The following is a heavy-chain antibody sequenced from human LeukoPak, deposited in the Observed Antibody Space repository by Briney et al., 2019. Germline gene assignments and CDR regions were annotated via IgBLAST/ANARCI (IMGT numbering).Heavy chain of an antibody. CDR3: ARNNEMGAYNNWFDP. J-gene: IGHJ5*02. Sequence: SETLSLTCTVSGGSISSYYWSWIRQPPGKGLEWIGYIYYSGSTNYNPSLKSRVTISVDTSKNQFSLKLSSVTAADTAVYYCARNNEMGAYNNWFDPWGQGTLVTVSS. V-gene: IGHV4-59*01. CDR1: GGSISSYY. CDR2: IYYSGST. D-gene: IGHD3-16*01.